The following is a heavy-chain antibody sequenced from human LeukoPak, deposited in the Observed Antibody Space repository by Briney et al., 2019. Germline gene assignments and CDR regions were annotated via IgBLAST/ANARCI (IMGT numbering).Heavy chain of an antibody. CDR2: VYYNGDT. Sequence: SETLSLTCTVSGVSVTSHYWSWIRQPPGKGLEWVGNVYYNGDTSYHPSLRSRVTMSVDTTKNQFSLNLASVTAADTAVYYCAAKPVVPACQGHYFDRWGQGTLVTVSS. CDR1: GVSVTSHY. V-gene: IGHV4-59*02. CDR3: AAKPVVPACQGHYFDR. J-gene: IGHJ5*02. D-gene: IGHD2-2*01.